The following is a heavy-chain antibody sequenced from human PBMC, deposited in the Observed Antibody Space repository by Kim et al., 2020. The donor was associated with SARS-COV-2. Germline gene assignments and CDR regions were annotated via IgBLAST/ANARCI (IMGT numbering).Heavy chain of an antibody. D-gene: IGHD3-16*01. Sequence: NKDYRDSVKGRFTISRDNSQNMLYLQMSGLRDEDTAVYFCARGNDYWYFDLWGRGTLVTVSS. V-gene: IGHV3-33*01. J-gene: IGHJ2*01. CDR2: NK. CDR3: ARGNDYWYFDL.